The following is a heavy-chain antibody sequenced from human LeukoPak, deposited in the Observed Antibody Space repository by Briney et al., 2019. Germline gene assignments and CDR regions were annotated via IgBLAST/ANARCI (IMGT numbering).Heavy chain of an antibody. D-gene: IGHD6-13*01. V-gene: IGHV1-46*01. CDR2: INPSGSST. Sequence: GASVKVSCKASGYTFTSYYMHWVRQAPGQGLEWMGIINPSGSSTSYAQKFQGRVTMTRDTSTSTVYMELSSLRSEDTAVYYCARDYSSSWYAPLGYGMDVWGQGTTVTVSS. CDR1: GYTFTSYY. CDR3: ARDYSSSWYAPLGYGMDV. J-gene: IGHJ6*02.